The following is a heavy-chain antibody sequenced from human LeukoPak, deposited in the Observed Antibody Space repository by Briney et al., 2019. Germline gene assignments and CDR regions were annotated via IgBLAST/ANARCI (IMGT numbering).Heavy chain of an antibody. Sequence: GGSLRLSCAASGFTFSSYGMHWGRQAPGKGLEWVAVISHDGSDNHYADSVKGRFTISRDNSKNTVYLQMSSLRPEDTAVYFCAKELYFGSGSYPDYWGQGTLVRVSS. J-gene: IGHJ4*02. V-gene: IGHV3-30*18. CDR3: AKELYFGSGSYPDY. D-gene: IGHD3-10*01. CDR1: GFTFSSYG. CDR2: ISHDGSDN.